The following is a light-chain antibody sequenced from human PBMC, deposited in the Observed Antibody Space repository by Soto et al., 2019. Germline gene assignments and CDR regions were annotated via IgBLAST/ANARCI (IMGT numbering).Light chain of an antibody. CDR3: QQYGSSSYT. V-gene: IGKV3-20*01. J-gene: IGKJ2*01. CDR1: QSVSSSY. CDR2: GAS. Sequence: EIVLTQSPGTLSLSPGERATLSCRASQSVSSSYLAWYQQKPGQAPRLLIYGASSRATGTPDRFSGSGSGTDFTLTISRXEPEDFAVYYCQQYGSSSYTFGQGTKVDIK.